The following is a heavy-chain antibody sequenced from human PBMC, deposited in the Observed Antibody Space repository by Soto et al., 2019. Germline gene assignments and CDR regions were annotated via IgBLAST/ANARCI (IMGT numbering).Heavy chain of an antibody. CDR3: ARDSRLWGSTGWKRENLFDI. CDR2: IIPIFGTP. D-gene: IGHD3-16*01. CDR1: GGNFNTYP. V-gene: IGHV1-69*18. Sequence: QVQLEQSGAEVKRPGSSVKVSCKTSGGNFNTYPINWVRQAPGHRLEWMGKIIPIFGTPDYAQKFQGRVTINADEATTTVYMELRSLKSDDSAVYYCARDSRLWGSTGWKRENLFDIWGQGTMVTVSS. J-gene: IGHJ3*02.